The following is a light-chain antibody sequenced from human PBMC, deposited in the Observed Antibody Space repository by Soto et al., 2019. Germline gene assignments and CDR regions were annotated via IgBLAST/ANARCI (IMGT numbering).Light chain of an antibody. CDR2: VGTGGLEG. CDR3: GVDYVSRSNFVVV. Sequence: QPVLTQPPSTSASLGASVTLTCTVSRGYSNDKVAWYQQRAGKCPLFVMRVGTGGLEGSKGDGNHDRFSVSGSGLNRYLTITKIQEGDEGDYHCGVDYVSRSNFVVVFGGGTQLTAL. CDR1: RGYSNDK. J-gene: IGLJ7*02. V-gene: IGLV9-49*01.